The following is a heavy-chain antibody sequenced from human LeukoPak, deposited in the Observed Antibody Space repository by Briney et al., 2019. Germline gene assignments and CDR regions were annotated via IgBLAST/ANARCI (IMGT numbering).Heavy chain of an antibody. D-gene: IGHD3-22*01. Sequence: GGSLRLSCAASGFTFSSYAIHWVRQAPGKGLEWVAVISYDGSNKYYADSVKGRFTISRDNSKNTLYLQMNSLRAEDTAVYYCARVDSSGYYYVSDAFDIWGQGTMVTVSS. V-gene: IGHV3-30-3*01. CDR2: ISYDGSNK. CDR1: GFTFSSYA. J-gene: IGHJ3*02. CDR3: ARVDSSGYYYVSDAFDI.